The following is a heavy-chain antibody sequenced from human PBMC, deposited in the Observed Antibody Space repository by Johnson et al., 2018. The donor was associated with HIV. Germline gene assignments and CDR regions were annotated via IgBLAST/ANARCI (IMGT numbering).Heavy chain of an antibody. CDR1: GFTFDDYG. V-gene: IGHV3-48*04. CDR3: ARVLGTSDAFDI. CDR2: ISSSGSTI. J-gene: IGHJ3*02. Sequence: VQLVESGGGVVRPGGSLRLSCAASGFTFDDYGMSWVRQAPGKGLEWVSYISSSGSTIYYADSVKGRFTISRDNAKNSLYLQMNSLRAEDTAVYYCARVLGTSDAFDIWGQGTMVTVSS. D-gene: IGHD1-1*01.